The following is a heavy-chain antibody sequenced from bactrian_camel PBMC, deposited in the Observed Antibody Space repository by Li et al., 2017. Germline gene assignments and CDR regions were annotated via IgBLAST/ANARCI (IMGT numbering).Heavy chain of an antibody. D-gene: IGHD2*01. CDR1: GYSVSEGY. Sequence: VQLVESGGGSALAGGSLTLSCVASGYSVSEGYMAWFRQAPGKEREGVAAIDRNGYPTYTYAVKDRFTISKDNVKNTLYLEMNNLELEDTAMYFCAADSFNLQLARHYKYWGQGTQVTVS. J-gene: IGHJ4*01. CDR2: IDRNGYP. V-gene: IGHV3S53*01. CDR3: AADSFNLQLARHYKY.